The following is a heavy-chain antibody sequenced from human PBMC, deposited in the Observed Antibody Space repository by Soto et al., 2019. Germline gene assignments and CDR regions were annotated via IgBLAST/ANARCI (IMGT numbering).Heavy chain of an antibody. CDR2: IKQDGSEK. D-gene: IGHD4-17*01. CDR3: ARDTGSYGHRGWYYGMDV. V-gene: IGHV3-7*01. Sequence: GGSLRLSCAASGFTFSSYWMSWVRQAPGKGLEWVANIKQDGSEKYYVDSVKGRFTVSRDSAKNSLYLQMNSLRAEDTAVYYCARDTGSYGHRGWYYGMDVWGQGTTVTVSS. J-gene: IGHJ6*02. CDR1: GFTFSSYW.